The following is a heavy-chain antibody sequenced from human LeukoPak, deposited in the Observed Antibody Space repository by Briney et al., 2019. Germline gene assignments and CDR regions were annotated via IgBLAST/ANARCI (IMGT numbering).Heavy chain of an antibody. V-gene: IGHV4-39*01. Sequence: SETLSLTCTVSGDSISSGGYFWGWIRQPPGKGLEWIGSVHSSGRTHYNPSLNSRVIISVDTSKNQFSLKLSSVTAADTRVYYCARHMSSAGTPWGQGTLVTVSS. CDR1: GDSISSGGYF. CDR3: ARHMSSAGTP. CDR2: VHSSGRT. D-gene: IGHD1-1*01. J-gene: IGHJ4*02.